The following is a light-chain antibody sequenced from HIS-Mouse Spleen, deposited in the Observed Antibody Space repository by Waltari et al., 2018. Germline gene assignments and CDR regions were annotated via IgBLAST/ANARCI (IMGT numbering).Light chain of an antibody. Sequence: SSELTQPPSVSVSPGQTARITCSGDALPKKYSYWYQQHSGQAPVLVIYEDSKRPSGIPERFSGSSSGTMATLTISGAQVEDEADYYCYSTDSSGNHRVFGGGTKLTVL. J-gene: IGLJ2*01. CDR2: EDS. CDR1: ALPKKY. V-gene: IGLV3-10*01. CDR3: YSTDSSGNHRV.